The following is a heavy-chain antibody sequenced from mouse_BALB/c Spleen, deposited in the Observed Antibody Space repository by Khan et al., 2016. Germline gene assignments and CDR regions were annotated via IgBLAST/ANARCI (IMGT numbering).Heavy chain of an antibody. CDR1: GYTFTDYY. CDR3: AWSYYGCFAIDY. D-gene: IGHD1-2*01. J-gene: IGHJ4*01. CDR2: IVPGSGST. Sequence: VQLQESGTELLRPGASVKLSCKASGYTFTDYYLHWVMQRPGQGLEWIGEIVPGSGSTYYNAKFKGKASLTADTSSSTAYMQLSSLTSEDTAVYFCAWSYYGCFAIDYWGHATSTTVSS. V-gene: IGHV1-77*01.